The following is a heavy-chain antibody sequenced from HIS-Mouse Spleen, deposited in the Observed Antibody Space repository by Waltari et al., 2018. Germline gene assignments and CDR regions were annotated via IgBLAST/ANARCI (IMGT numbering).Heavy chain of an antibody. CDR2: IYYSGST. D-gene: IGHD6-13*01. Sequence: QLQLQESGPGLVKPSETLSLTCTVSGGSICSISSYWAWISQPPGKGLEWIGSIYYSGSTYYNPSLKSRVTISVDTSKNQFSLKLSSVTAADTAVYYCAREIPYSSSWYDWYFDLWGRGTLVTVSS. CDR3: AREIPYSSSWYDWYFDL. CDR1: GGSICSISSY. J-gene: IGHJ2*01. V-gene: IGHV4-39*07.